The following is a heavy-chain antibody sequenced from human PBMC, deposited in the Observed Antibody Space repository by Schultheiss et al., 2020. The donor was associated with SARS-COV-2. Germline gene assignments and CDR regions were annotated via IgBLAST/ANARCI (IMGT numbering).Heavy chain of an antibody. CDR3: AREGDFWSGYRKPYWYFDL. D-gene: IGHD3-3*01. CDR1: GGTFSSYT. V-gene: IGHV1-2*02. Sequence: ASVKVSCKASGGTFSSYTISWVRQAPGQGLEWMGRINPNSGGTNYAQKFQGRVTMTRDTSISTAYMELSRLRSDDTAVYYCAREGDFWSGYRKPYWYFDLWGRGTLVTVSS. CDR2: INPNSGGT. J-gene: IGHJ2*01.